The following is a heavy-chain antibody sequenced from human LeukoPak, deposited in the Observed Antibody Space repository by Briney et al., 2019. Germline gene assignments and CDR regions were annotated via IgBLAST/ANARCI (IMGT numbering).Heavy chain of an antibody. CDR1: GFTFSSYG. Sequence: GGSLRLSCAASGFTFSSYGMHWVRQAPGKGLEWVAVTSFDGSNKYYADSVKGRFSISRDNSKNTLYLQMNSLRPEDTAVYYCAKGVVAATNAAYYGMDVWGQGTTVTVSS. V-gene: IGHV3-30*18. CDR2: TSFDGSNK. CDR3: AKGVVAATNAAYYGMDV. D-gene: IGHD2-15*01. J-gene: IGHJ6*02.